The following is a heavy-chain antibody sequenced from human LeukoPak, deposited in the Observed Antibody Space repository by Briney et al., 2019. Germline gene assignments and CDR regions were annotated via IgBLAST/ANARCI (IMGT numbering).Heavy chain of an antibody. V-gene: IGHV1-46*01. CDR1: GYTFTSYY. CDR2: INPSGGST. Sequence: ASVKVSCKASGYTFTSYYIHWVRQAPGQGLEWMGLINPSGGSTNYAQKFQGRVTITRDTSASTAYMELSSLRSEDMAVYYCARGYSGYDLYYFDYWGQGTLVTVSS. J-gene: IGHJ4*02. CDR3: ARGYSGYDLYYFDY. D-gene: IGHD5-12*01.